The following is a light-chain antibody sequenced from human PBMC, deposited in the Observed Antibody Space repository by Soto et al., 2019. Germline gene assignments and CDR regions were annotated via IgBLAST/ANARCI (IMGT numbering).Light chain of an antibody. CDR1: SGHSSYA. Sequence: QLVLTQSPSASASLGASVRLTCTLSSGHSSYAIAWHQQQPEKGPRYLMKLNSDGSHSKGDGIPDLFSGSSSGAERYLTISRLQSEDAADYYCQSWGTGVPVVFGGGTKLTVL. J-gene: IGLJ2*01. CDR2: LNSDGSH. V-gene: IGLV4-69*01. CDR3: QSWGTGVPVV.